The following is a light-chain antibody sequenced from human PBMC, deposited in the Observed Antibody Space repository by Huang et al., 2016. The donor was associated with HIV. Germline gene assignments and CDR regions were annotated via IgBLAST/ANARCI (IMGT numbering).Light chain of an antibody. CDR1: KRVGNAY. CDR3: QQYDTSPFT. Sequence: EIVLTQSPGPLSLSPGERATLSCRASKRVGNAYLAWYQQKPGQTPRLLIYGTFTRATGTPDRFSGSGSGTDFTLTINRLAPEDFAVYYCQQYDTSPFTFGPGTKVDLK. V-gene: IGKV3-20*01. CDR2: GTF. J-gene: IGKJ3*01.